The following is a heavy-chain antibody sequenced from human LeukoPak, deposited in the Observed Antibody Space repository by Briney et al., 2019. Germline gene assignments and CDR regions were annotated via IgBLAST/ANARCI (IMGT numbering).Heavy chain of an antibody. Sequence: ASVKVSCKASGYTFTSYGISWVRQAPGQGLEWMGWISAYNGNTNYAQKLQGRVTMTTDTSTSTAYMELRSLRSDDTAVYYCARSGYSSSWYVWDYYYYYMDVWGKGTTVTVSS. CDR1: GYTFTSYG. D-gene: IGHD6-13*01. CDR2: ISAYNGNT. CDR3: ARSGYSSSWYVWDYYYYYMDV. V-gene: IGHV1-18*01. J-gene: IGHJ6*03.